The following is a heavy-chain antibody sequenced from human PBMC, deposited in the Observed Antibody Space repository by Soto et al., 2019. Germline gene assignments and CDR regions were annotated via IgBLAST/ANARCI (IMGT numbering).Heavy chain of an antibody. Sequence: PGESLKISCKGCGYIFAVYWNGWVRQMPGKGLDWMGVIYPGDSDTRYSTSFHGQVTISAANTISTAYLQWSSLKASDTAMYFCARLPGVRGFFDGFNVWGQGTMVTVSS. J-gene: IGHJ3*01. V-gene: IGHV5-51*01. CDR3: ARLPGVRGFFDGFNV. CDR1: GYIFAVYW. D-gene: IGHD3-10*01. CDR2: IYPGDSDT.